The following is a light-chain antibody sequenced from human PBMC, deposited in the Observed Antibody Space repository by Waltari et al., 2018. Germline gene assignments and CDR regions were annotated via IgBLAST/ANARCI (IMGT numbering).Light chain of an antibody. V-gene: IGKV1-5*03. CDR3: QQYRNLWT. J-gene: IGKJ1*01. CDR2: KAS. CDR1: QSLSNW. Sequence: DLQMTTSSSTLAASMGDRVTITGRASQSLSNWLAWYQQKPGKAPKVLIYKASTLESGVPSRFSGSGSGTEFTLTISSLQPDDFATYYCQQYRNLWTFGQGP.